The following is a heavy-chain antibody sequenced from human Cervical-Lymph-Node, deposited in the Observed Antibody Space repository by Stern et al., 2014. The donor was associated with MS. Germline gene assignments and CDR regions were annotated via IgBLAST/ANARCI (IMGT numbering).Heavy chain of an antibody. J-gene: IGHJ1*01. CDR2: IDTYSGDP. Sequence: VQLVQSGSELKKPGASVKVSCKASGYTFTNYAMNWVRQAPGQGLEWMGWIDTYSGDPTYVRAFTGRFVFSLDTSGTTAYLHIYSLTAADTAVYYCTRGRLLSTKMHRNFQYWGQGTLVTVSS. CDR1: GYTFTNYA. D-gene: IGHD2/OR15-2a*01. V-gene: IGHV7-4-1*01. CDR3: TRGRLLSTKMHRNFQY.